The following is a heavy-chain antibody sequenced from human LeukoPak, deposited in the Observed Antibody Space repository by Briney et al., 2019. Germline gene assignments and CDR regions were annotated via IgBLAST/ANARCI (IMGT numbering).Heavy chain of an antibody. V-gene: IGHV4-59*08. J-gene: IGHJ4*02. CDR1: GGSISSSY. CDR2: IYYSGTT. CDR3: ARHLHYYDRYYFDY. Sequence: SETPSLTCTVSGGSISSSYWSWVRQPPGKGLEWIGYIYYSGTTNYNPSLKSRVTISIDTSKNQFSLKLSSVTAADTAAYYCARHLHYYDRYYFDYWGQGTLVTVSS. D-gene: IGHD3-22*01.